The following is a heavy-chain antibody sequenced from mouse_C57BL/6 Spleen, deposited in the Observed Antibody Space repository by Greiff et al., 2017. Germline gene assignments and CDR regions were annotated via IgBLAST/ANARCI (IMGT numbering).Heavy chain of an antibody. Sequence: EVQLVESGGGLVKPGGSLKLSCAASGFTFSDYGMHWVRQAPEKGLEWVAYISSGSSTIYYADTVKGRFTISRDNAKNTLFLQMTSLRSEDTAMYYCARSPLLYFDYWGQGTTLTVSS. CDR1: GFTFSDYG. CDR2: ISSGSSTI. J-gene: IGHJ2*01. CDR3: ARSPLLYFDY. D-gene: IGHD1-1*01. V-gene: IGHV5-17*01.